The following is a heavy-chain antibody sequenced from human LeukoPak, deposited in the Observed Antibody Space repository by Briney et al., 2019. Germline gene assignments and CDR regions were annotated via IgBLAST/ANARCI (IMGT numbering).Heavy chain of an antibody. J-gene: IGHJ3*02. V-gene: IGHV3-9*01. CDR1: GFAFDDYA. Sequence: GGSLRLSCAASGFAFDDYAMHWVRQAPGKGLEWVSGISWNSGSIGYADSVKGRFTISRDNAKNSLYLQMNSLRAEDTALYYCAKDLGDSYAFDIWGQGTMVTVSS. CDR2: ISWNSGSI. D-gene: IGHD3-22*01. CDR3: AKDLGDSYAFDI.